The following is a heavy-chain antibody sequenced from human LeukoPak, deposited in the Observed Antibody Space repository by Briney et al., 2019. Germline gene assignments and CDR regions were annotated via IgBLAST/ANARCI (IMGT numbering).Heavy chain of an antibody. J-gene: IGHJ6*02. D-gene: IGHD6-13*01. V-gene: IGHV4-39*02. CDR1: GGSISSSYYY. Sequence: SETLSLTCTVSGGSISSSYYYWGWIRQPPGKGLEWIGSIYYSGSTYYNPSLKSRVTISVDTSKNQFSLKLRSVTAADTAVYYCARDIAAAGTYYYYGMDVWGQGTTVTVSS. CDR3: ARDIAAAGTYYYYGMDV. CDR2: IYYSGST.